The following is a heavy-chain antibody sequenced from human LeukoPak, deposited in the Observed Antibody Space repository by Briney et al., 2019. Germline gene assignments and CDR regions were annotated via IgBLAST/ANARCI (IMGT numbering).Heavy chain of an antibody. V-gene: IGHV3-33*01. D-gene: IGHD2-2*02. CDR1: GFTLSSYG. CDR3: ASPDGYTFSWYAMDV. Sequence: GGSLRLSCEASGFTLSSYGMHWVRQAPGKGLKWVAILWYDGRTQHYADSVKGRFTISRDNAKNTLYLQMNSLRAEDTAVYYCASPDGYTFSWYAMDVWGKGTTVAVS. CDR2: LWYDGRTQ. J-gene: IGHJ6*04.